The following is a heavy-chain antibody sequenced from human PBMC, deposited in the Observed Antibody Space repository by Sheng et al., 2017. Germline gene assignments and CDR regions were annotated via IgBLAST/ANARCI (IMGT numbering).Heavy chain of an antibody. CDR3: ARRRDGYNIDY. D-gene: IGHD5-12*01. CDR1: GYTFSNYW. J-gene: IGHJ4*02. V-gene: IGHV5-51*03. CDR2: IYPGDSDT. Sequence: EVQLVQSGAEVTKPGEFLKISCKGSGYTFSNYWIGWVRQMPGKGLEWMGIIYPGDSDTRYNPSFQGQVTISADRSISTAYLQWSSLKASDTAMYYCARRRDGYNIDYWGQGTRGHRLL.